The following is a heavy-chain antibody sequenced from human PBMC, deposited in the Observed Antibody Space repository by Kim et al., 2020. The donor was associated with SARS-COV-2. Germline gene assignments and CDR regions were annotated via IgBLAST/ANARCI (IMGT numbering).Heavy chain of an antibody. CDR1: GYTFTSYG. D-gene: IGHD4-17*01. J-gene: IGHJ4*02. V-gene: IGHV1-18*01. CDR3: ARVSRDYGDYVLDY. CDR2: ISAYNGNT. Sequence: ASVKVSCKASGYTFTSYGISWVRQAPGQGLEWMGWISAYNGNTNYAQKLQGRVTMTTDTSTSTAYMELRSLRSDDTAVYYCARVSRDYGDYVLDYWGQGTLVTVSS.